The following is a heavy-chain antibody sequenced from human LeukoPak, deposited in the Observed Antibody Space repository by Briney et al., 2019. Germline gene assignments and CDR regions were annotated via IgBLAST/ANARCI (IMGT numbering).Heavy chain of an antibody. V-gene: IGHV4-59*12. J-gene: IGHJ6*03. Sequence: SETLSLTCTVSGGSISSYYWSWIRQPPGKGLEWIGYIYYSGSTNYNPSLKSRVTISVDTSKNQFSLKLNSVTAADTAVYYCARAYSSGWYGRYYYYMDAWGKGTTVTVSS. CDR3: ARAYSSGWYGRYYYYMDA. CDR2: IYYSGST. D-gene: IGHD6-19*01. CDR1: GGSISSYY.